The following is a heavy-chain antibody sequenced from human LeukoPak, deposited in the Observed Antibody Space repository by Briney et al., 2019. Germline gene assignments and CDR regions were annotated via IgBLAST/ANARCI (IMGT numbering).Heavy chain of an antibody. CDR1: GFNFRGYA. Sequence: GGSLRLSCAASGFNFRGYAMSWVRQAPGKGLEWVSSISGSGARAHYAESVRGRFTISRDHSQNTLHLQMNSLRAEDTAVYYCAKEVVLGETNYYYYGMDIWGQGTTVTVSS. D-gene: IGHD1-26*01. J-gene: IGHJ6*02. CDR3: AKEVVLGETNYYYYGMDI. CDR2: ISGSGARA. V-gene: IGHV3-23*01.